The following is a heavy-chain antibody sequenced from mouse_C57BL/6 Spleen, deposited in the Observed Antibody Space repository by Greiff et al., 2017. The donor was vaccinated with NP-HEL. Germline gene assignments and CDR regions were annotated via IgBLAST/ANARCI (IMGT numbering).Heavy chain of an antibody. CDR3: AREEGFPTWFAY. CDR2: IYPGDGDT. J-gene: IGHJ3*01. Sequence: QVQLKESGAELVKPGASVKISCKASGYAFSSYWMNWVKQRPGKGLEWIGQIYPGDGDTNYNGKFKGKATLTADKSSSTAYMQLSSLTSEDSAVYFCAREEGFPTWFAYWGQGTLVTVSA. CDR1: GYAFSSYW. V-gene: IGHV1-80*01.